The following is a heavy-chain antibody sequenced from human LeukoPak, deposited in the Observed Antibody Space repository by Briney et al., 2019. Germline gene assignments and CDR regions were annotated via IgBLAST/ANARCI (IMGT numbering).Heavy chain of an antibody. CDR1: GFTFSSYA. V-gene: IGHV3-30*04. CDR3: ARASDGEGYFDY. D-gene: IGHD3-10*01. Sequence: PGGSLRLSCAASGFTFSSYAMHWVRQAPGKGLEWVAVISYDGSNKYYADSVKGRFTISRDNSKNTLYLQMNSLRAEDTAVYYCARASDGEGYFDYWGQGTLVTVSS. J-gene: IGHJ4*02. CDR2: ISYDGSNK.